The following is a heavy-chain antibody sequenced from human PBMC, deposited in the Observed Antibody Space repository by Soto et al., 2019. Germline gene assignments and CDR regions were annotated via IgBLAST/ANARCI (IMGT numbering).Heavy chain of an antibody. J-gene: IGHJ6*02. Sequence: GGSLRLSCAASGFTFSSYSMNWVRQAPGKGLEWVSYISSSSSTIYYADSVKGRFTISRDNAKNSLYLQMNSLRDEDTAVYYCARDREYDFWSGSQLGGMDVWGQGTTVTVSS. CDR1: GFTFSSYS. CDR2: ISSSSSTI. CDR3: ARDREYDFWSGSQLGGMDV. V-gene: IGHV3-48*02. D-gene: IGHD3-3*01.